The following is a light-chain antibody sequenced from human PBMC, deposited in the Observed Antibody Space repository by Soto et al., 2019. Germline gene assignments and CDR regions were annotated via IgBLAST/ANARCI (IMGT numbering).Light chain of an antibody. Sequence: AIQMTQSPSSVSASVEDRVTITCRASQGIRNELGWYQQKPGKAPKLLIYSASSLQSGVPSRFSGSGSGTDFILTIIGLQPEDFATYFCLQDFTYPRTFGQGTKVDIK. CDR1: QGIRNE. CDR3: LQDFTYPRT. V-gene: IGKV1-6*01. J-gene: IGKJ1*01. CDR2: SAS.